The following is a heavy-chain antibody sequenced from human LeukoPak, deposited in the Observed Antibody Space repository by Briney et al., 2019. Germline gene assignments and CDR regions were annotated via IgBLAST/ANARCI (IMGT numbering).Heavy chain of an antibody. J-gene: IGHJ4*02. D-gene: IGHD5-12*01. CDR2: ISGSGGDT. Sequence: GGSLRLSCAASGXTFSSYAMSWVRQAPGKGLEWVSVISGSGGDTDYADSVKGRFTISRDNSKNTLYLQMNSLRAEDTAIYYCAKSRVGYDYWGQGTLVTVSS. CDR3: AKSRVGYDY. CDR1: GXTFSSYA. V-gene: IGHV3-23*01.